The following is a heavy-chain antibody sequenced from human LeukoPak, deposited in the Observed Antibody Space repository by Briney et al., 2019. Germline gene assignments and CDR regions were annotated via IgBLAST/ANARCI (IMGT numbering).Heavy chain of an antibody. D-gene: IGHD2/OR15-2a*01. CDR3: ARGRKISRGVYYYHMDV. Sequence: ASVKVSCKASGYTFTSYDINWVRQATGQGLEWMGWMNPNSGNTGYAQKFQGRVTITRNTSISTAYMELSSLRSEDTAVYYCARGRKISRGVYYYHMDVWGKGTTVTVSS. J-gene: IGHJ6*03. V-gene: IGHV1-8*03. CDR1: GYTFTSYD. CDR2: MNPNSGNT.